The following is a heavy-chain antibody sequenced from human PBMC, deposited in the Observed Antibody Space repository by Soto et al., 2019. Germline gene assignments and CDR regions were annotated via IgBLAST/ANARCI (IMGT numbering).Heavy chain of an antibody. J-gene: IGHJ4*02. V-gene: IGHV2-5*02. CDR2: IYWDDDK. CDR3: AHSQDILTGFIIGSFDY. D-gene: IGHD3-9*01. CDR1: GFSLSTSGVG. Sequence: QITLKESGPTLVKPTQTLTLTCTFSGFSLSTSGVGVGWIRQPPGKALEWLAFIYWDDDKRYSPSLKSRLTITKDTSKNQVVLTMTNMDPVDTATYYCAHSQDILTGFIIGSFDYCGQGTLVTVSS.